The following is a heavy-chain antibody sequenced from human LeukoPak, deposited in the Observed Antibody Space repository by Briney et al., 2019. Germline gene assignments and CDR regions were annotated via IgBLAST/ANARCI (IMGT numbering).Heavy chain of an antibody. V-gene: IGHV4-59*01. CDR3: ARVRQQWLVRLFDY. CDR1: GGSISSYY. D-gene: IGHD6-19*01. CDR2: IYYSGST. Sequence: SETLSLTCTVSGGSISSYYWSWIRQPPGKGLEWIGYIYYSGSTNYNPSLKSRVTISVDTSKNQFSLKLSSVTAADTAVYYCARVRQQWLVRLFDYWGQGTLVTVSS. J-gene: IGHJ4*02.